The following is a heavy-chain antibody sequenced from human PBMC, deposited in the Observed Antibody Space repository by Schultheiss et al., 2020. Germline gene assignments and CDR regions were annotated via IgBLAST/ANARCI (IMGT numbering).Heavy chain of an antibody. J-gene: IGHJ6*03. CDR2: ISGSSSSI. Sequence: GGSLRLSCAASGFTFSSYSMNWVRQAPGKGLEWISYISGSSSSIYYADSVKGRFTISRDNSKNTLYLQMSSLRAEDTAVYYCAGSSWYKRSYYYYMDVWGKGTTVTVSS. CDR1: GFTFSSYS. CDR3: AGSSWYKRSYYYYMDV. D-gene: IGHD6-13*01. V-gene: IGHV3-48*01.